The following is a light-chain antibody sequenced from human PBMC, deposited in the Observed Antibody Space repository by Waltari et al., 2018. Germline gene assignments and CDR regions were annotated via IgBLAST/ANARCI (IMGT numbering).Light chain of an antibody. CDR2: QAS. CDR1: QSISNW. J-gene: IGKJ4*01. V-gene: IGKV1-5*03. CDR3: QQYNSYSLLT. Sequence: DIQMTQSPSTLSASVGDRFTITCRASQSISNWLAWYQQKPGKAPQLLIYQASTLEGGVPSRFSGSGAGTEFTLTISSLQPDDFATYYCQQYNSYSLLTFGGGTKVEIK.